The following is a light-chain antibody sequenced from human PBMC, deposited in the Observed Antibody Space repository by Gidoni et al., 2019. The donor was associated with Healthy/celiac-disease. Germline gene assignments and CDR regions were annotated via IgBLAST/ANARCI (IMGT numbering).Light chain of an antibody. Sequence: PATRPVSPGERATLSCRASQRVSSNLAWYQQKPGQAPRLLIYGASTRATGIPARFSGSGSGTEFTLTISSLQSEDFAVYYCQQYNNRPKTFGQGTKVEIK. CDR1: QRVSSN. J-gene: IGKJ1*01. CDR3: QQYNNRPKT. V-gene: IGKV3D-15*01. CDR2: GAS.